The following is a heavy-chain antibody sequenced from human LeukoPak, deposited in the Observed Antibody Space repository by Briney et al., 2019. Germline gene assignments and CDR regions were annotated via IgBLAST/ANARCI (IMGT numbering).Heavy chain of an antibody. CDR2: IYPGDSDT. J-gene: IGHJ4*02. CDR3: ASLPDSSSWAYY. V-gene: IGHV5-51*01. CDR1: GSLFTSYC. D-gene: IGHD6-13*01. Sequence: GAALEISCKGSGSLFTSYCIGWVRPLPGKGLGWVGIIYPGDSDTRYSPSFQGQVTISADKSINTAYLQWSSLKASDTAMYYCASLPDSSSWAYYWGQGTLVTVSS.